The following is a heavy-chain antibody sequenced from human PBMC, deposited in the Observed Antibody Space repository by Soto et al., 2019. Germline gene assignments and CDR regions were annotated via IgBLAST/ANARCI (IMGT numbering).Heavy chain of an antibody. Sequence: PSQTLCLTCVLSGYSISTVFNWGWLRRLPGKGLEWLGGIYHSGSTYDNPSLKRRITLSADTPKNHISLKMCSVTAPDTALCYFARDSGTGFYHFDSSGQGHLVTVSS. CDR3: ARDSGTGFYHFDS. V-gene: IGHV4-38-2*02. CDR1: GYSISTVFN. CDR2: IYHSGST. J-gene: IGHJ4*02. D-gene: IGHD6-19*01.